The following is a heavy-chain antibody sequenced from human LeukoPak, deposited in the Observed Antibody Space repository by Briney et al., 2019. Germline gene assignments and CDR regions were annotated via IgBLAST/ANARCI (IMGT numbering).Heavy chain of an antibody. CDR1: GGSFSGYY. Sequence: SETLSLTCAVYGGSFSGYYWSWIRQPPGKGLEWIGEINHSGSTNYNPSLKSRVTISVDTSKNQFSLKLSSVTAADTAVYYCARAPNYDAFDIWGQGTMVTDSS. CDR2: INHSGST. V-gene: IGHV4-34*01. J-gene: IGHJ3*02. D-gene: IGHD1-7*01. CDR3: ARAPNYDAFDI.